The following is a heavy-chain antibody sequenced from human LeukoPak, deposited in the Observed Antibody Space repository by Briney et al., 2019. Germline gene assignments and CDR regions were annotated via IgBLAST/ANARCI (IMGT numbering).Heavy chain of an antibody. Sequence: SVKVSCKASGGTFSSYAISWVRQAPGQGLEWMGRIIPILGIANYAQKFQGRVTITADKSTSTAYMELSSLRSEDTAVYYCAREVQLWPSSFDYWGQGTLVTVSS. CDR3: AREVQLWPSSFDY. D-gene: IGHD5-18*01. V-gene: IGHV1-69*04. CDR1: GGTFSSYA. J-gene: IGHJ4*02. CDR2: IIPILGIA.